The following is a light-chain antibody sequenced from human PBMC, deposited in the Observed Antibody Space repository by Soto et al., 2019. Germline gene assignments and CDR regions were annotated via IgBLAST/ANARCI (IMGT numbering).Light chain of an antibody. CDR3: QQYNNWPRT. CDR2: GAS. J-gene: IGKJ1*01. V-gene: IGKV3-15*01. Sequence: EIVMTQSPVTLSVSLGERVTLSCRASQSVSGHLAWYHQKPGQAPRLLIYGASTRATGIPARFSGSGSGTEFTLTINSLQSEDFAVYYCQQYNNWPRTFGQGTKVDIK. CDR1: QSVSGH.